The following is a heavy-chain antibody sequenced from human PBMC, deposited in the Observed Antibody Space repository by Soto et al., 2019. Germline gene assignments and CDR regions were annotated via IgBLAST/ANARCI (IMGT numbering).Heavy chain of an antibody. J-gene: IGHJ4*01. V-gene: IGHV1-18*01. Sequence: QVQLMQSGADVKKPGASVKVSCRASGYTFTSCGIAWVRQAPGQGLEWMGWISPYKGNTHYAQKFQGRVTMTTDTSTSTAYMELRSLRSDDTAVYYCARDLDGSGSYYTDYWGQGTX. CDR1: GYTFTSCG. CDR3: ARDLDGSGSYYTDY. D-gene: IGHD3-10*01. CDR2: ISPYKGNT.